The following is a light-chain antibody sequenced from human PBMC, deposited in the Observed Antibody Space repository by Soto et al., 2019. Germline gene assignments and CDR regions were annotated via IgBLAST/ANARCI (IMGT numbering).Light chain of an antibody. J-gene: IGLJ1*01. CDR1: TSNIGAGYD. CDR3: SSYTSSSYV. CDR2: ANS. V-gene: IGLV1-40*01. Sequence: QSALTQPPSVSGAPGQRVIVSCTGSTSNIGAGYDVHWYQQLPGTSPKLLIFANSNRPSGVPDRFSASRSGSSASLTISGLQAEDEADYYCSSYTSSSYVFGTGTKVTVL.